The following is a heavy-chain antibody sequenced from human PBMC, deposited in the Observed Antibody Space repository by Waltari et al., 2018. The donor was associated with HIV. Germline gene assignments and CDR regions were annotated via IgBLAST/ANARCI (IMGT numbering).Heavy chain of an antibody. CDR2: IYSGGST. D-gene: IGHD3-22*01. CDR1: GFTVSSNY. Sequence: EVQLVETGGGLIQPGGSLRLSCAASGFTVSSNYMSWVRQAPGKGLEWVSVIYSGGSTYYAESVKGRFTISRDNSKNTLYLQMNSLRAEDTAVYYCARMPAGSSGYYYQRDIYFDYWGQGTLVTVSS. V-gene: IGHV3-53*02. CDR3: ARMPAGSSGYYYQRDIYFDY. J-gene: IGHJ4*02.